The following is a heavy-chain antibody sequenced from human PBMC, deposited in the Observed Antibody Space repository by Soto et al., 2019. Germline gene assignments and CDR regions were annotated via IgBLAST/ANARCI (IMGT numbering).Heavy chain of an antibody. V-gene: IGHV3-23*01. J-gene: IGHJ4*02. CDR1: GFTFSSYA. CDR2: ISGSGGST. CDR3: AKGDYGDYRVFDY. D-gene: IGHD4-17*01. Sequence: PGGSLRLSCAASGFTFSSYAMSWVRQAPGKGLKWVSAISGSGGSTYYADTVKGRYNISRDNSKNTLYLKMNSLSAEYTAVYYCAKGDYGDYRVFDYWGQGTLVTVSS.